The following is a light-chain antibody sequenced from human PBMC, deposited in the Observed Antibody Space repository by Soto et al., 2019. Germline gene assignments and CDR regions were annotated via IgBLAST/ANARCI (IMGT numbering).Light chain of an antibody. CDR1: SSDVGGYNY. Sequence: LTQPASVSGSPGQSITISCSGTSSDVGGYNYVSWYQQHPGKAPQVMIYDVSNRPSGVPNRFSGSKSGNTASLTISGLQAEDEADYYCYSYTTSSTYVFGNGTKVTVL. V-gene: IGLV2-14*01. J-gene: IGLJ1*01. CDR3: YSYTTSSTYV. CDR2: DVS.